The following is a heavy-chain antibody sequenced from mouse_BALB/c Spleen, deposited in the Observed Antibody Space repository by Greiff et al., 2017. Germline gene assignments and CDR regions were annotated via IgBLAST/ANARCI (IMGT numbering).Heavy chain of an antibody. CDR3: ARGYGNYYYAMDY. CDR2: ISYSGST. Sequence: EVKLMESGPGLVKPSQSLSLTCTVTGYSITSDYAWNWIRQFPGNKLEWMGYISYSGSTSYNPSLKSRISITRDTSKNQFFLQLNSVTTEDTATYYCARGYGNYYYAMDYWGQGTSVTVSS. CDR1: GYSITSDYA. V-gene: IGHV3-2*02. D-gene: IGHD2-1*01. J-gene: IGHJ4*01.